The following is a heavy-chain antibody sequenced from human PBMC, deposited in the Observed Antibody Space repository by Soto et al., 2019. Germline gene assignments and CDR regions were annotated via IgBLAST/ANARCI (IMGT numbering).Heavy chain of an antibody. CDR1: GFSLSTSGMC. V-gene: IGHV2-70*01. J-gene: IGHJ6*02. CDR3: ARSIAARGAVRYYYYGMDV. D-gene: IGHD6-6*01. Sequence: ESGPTLVNPTHTLTLTCTFSGFSLSTSGMCVSWIRQPPGKALEWLALIDWDDDKYYSTSLKTRLTISKDTSKNQVVLTMTNMDPVDTATYYCARSIAARGAVRYYYYGMDVWGQGTTVTVSS. CDR2: IDWDDDK.